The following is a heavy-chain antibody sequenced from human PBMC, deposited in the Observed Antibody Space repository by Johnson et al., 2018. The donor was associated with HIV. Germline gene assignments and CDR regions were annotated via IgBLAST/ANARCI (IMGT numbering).Heavy chain of an antibody. D-gene: IGHD1-26*01. V-gene: IGHV3-30*04. CDR2: ISYDGSHK. CDR1: GFTFSSYA. Sequence: QVQLVESGGGVVQPGRSLRLSCAASGFTFSSYAMHWVRQAPGKGLEWVAVISYDGSHKYYADSVKGRFSLSRDISKNMLYLQMHSLRAEDTAVYYCARERGEGGSYYSFRRDAFDIWGQGTMVTVSS. CDR3: ARERGEGGSYYSFRRDAFDI. J-gene: IGHJ3*02.